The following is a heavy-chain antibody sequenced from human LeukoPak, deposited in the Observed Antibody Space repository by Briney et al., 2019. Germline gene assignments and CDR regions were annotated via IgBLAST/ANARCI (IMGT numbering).Heavy chain of an antibody. J-gene: IGHJ4*02. CDR1: GFALSTSGVG. V-gene: IGHV2-5*02. D-gene: IGHD5-12*01. Sequence: ESGPTVVNPTQPLTLTCTFSGFALSTSGVGVDWIRQPPGKALEGLALIYWDDDKRYSPSLKNRLTITKDTTKNHVVHTVTNTDTVDTATYYCAPRPLYTGYRPTWPDSWGQGTLVTVSS. CDR2: IYWDDDK. CDR3: APRPLYTGYRPTWPDS.